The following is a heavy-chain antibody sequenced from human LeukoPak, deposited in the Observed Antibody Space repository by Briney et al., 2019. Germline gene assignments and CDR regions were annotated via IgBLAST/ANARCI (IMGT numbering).Heavy chain of an antibody. CDR1: GGSISSYY. J-gene: IGHJ4*02. V-gene: IGHV4-4*07. CDR2: IYTSGST. D-gene: IGHD6-13*01. Sequence: PSETLSLTCTVSGGSISSYYWSWIRQPAGKGLEWIVRIYTSGSTNCNPSLKSRVTMSVDTSKNQFSLKLSSVTAADTAVYHCARAGYSSSWYDSPYYFDYWGQGTLVTVSS. CDR3: ARAGYSSSWYDSPYYFDY.